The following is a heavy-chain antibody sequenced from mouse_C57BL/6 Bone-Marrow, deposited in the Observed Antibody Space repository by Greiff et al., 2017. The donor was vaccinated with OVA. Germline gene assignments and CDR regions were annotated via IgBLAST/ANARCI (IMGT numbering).Heavy chain of an antibody. CDR3: ARDYYDGSSYPYAMDY. J-gene: IGHJ4*01. V-gene: IGHV5-17*01. CDR2: ISSGSSTT. CDR1: GFTFSDYG. Sequence: EVMLVESGGGLVKPGGSLKLSCAASGFTFSDYGMHWVRQAPEKGLEWVAYISSGSSTTYYADTVKGRFTITRDNAKNTLFLQMTSLRSEDTAMYYCARDYYDGSSYPYAMDYWGQGTSVTVSS. D-gene: IGHD1-1*01.